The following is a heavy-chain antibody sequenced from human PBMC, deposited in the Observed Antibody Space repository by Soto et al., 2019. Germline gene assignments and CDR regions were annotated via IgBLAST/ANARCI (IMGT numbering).Heavy chain of an antibody. J-gene: IGHJ6*03. Sequence: SETLSLTCTVSGGSISSGGYYWSWIRQHPGKGLEWIGYIYYSGSTYYNPSLKSRVTISVDTSKNQFSLKLSSVTAADTAVYYCAREGYCSSTSCPETYYYYYMDVWGKGTTVTVSS. D-gene: IGHD2-2*01. V-gene: IGHV4-31*03. CDR2: IYYSGST. CDR3: AREGYCSSTSCPETYYYYYMDV. CDR1: GGSISSGGYY.